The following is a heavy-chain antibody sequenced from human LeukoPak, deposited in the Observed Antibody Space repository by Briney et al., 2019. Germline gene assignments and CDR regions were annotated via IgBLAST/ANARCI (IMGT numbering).Heavy chain of an antibody. Sequence: SETLSLTCTVSGGSISSRPSYWGWVRQPPGKGLEWIGTISYSGTTYYSPSLKSRVTISLDTSKNQFSLKLSSVTAADTAIYYCARDFSSSSTVYYYYYMDVWGKGTTVTVSS. J-gene: IGHJ6*03. CDR1: GGSISSRPSY. CDR2: ISYSGTT. CDR3: ARDFSSSSTVYYYYYMDV. V-gene: IGHV4-39*07. D-gene: IGHD6-6*01.